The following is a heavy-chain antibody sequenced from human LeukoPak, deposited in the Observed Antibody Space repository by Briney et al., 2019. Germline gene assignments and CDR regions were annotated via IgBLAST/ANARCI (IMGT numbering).Heavy chain of an antibody. D-gene: IGHD6-13*01. CDR1: GYTFTDYW. V-gene: IGHV5-51*01. CDR2: IYPGDSDT. J-gene: IGHJ4*02. CDR3: ARGVTAVGSFLGY. Sequence: GESLKISCKGSGYTFTDYWIAWVRLMPGKGLEWMGIIYPGDSDTRYSPSFQGQVTISADKSITTAYVQWSSLKASDTAIYYCARGVTAVGSFLGYWGQGTLVTVSS.